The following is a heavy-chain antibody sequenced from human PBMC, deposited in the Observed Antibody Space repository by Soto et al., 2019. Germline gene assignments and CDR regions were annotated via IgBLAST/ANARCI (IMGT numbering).Heavy chain of an antibody. Sequence: GASVKVSCKTSGYTFTNHFIHWARQAPGQRPMWMGCINPVNGDTKYSQNFQDRLTMTRDTSISTAYMELSSLRSDDTAVYYCARFPIAAAEDYYYYGMDVWGQGTTVTVSS. J-gene: IGHJ6*02. CDR3: ARFPIAAAEDYYYYGMDV. V-gene: IGHV1-3*01. D-gene: IGHD6-13*01. CDR1: GYTFTNHF. CDR2: INPVNGDT.